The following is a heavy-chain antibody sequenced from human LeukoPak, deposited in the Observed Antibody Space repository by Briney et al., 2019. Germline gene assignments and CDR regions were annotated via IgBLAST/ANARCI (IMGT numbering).Heavy chain of an antibody. CDR2: IDYDSSHI. Sequence: GGSLRLSCAASGFTFSNSAMNWVRQVPGRGLERVSSIDYDSSHIYYAASVRGRFTISRDNARNSVYLQMNSLRVEDTAVYYCARDPLRYLRVGHYDYWGQGTLVAVSS. D-gene: IGHD3-9*01. CDR1: GFTFSNSA. CDR3: ARDPLRYLRVGHYDY. J-gene: IGHJ4*02. V-gene: IGHV3-21*01.